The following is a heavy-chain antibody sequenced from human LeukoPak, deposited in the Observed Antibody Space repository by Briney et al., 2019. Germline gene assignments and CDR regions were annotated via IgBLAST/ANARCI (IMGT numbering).Heavy chain of an antibody. Sequence: PSETLSLTCTVSGYSISSGYYWGWIRQPPGKGLEWIGIIYHSGRTDYNPSLKSRVTISEDTSKNQFSLKLSSVTAADTAVYYCARVYYGSGRSDDYWGQGTLVTVSS. D-gene: IGHD3-10*01. V-gene: IGHV4-38-2*02. CDR3: ARVYYGSGRSDDY. CDR1: GYSISSGYY. CDR2: IYHSGRT. J-gene: IGHJ4*02.